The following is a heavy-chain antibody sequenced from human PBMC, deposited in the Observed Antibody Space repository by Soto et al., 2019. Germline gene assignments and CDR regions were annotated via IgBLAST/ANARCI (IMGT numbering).Heavy chain of an antibody. Sequence: SETLSLTCTVSGGSISSSSYYWGWIRQPPGKGLEWIGSIYYSGSTYYNPSLKSRVTISVDTSKNQFSLKLSPVTAADTAVYYCARHEGVATMCFDYWGQGTPVTVSS. CDR2: IYYSGST. D-gene: IGHD3-10*02. CDR1: GGSISSSSYY. V-gene: IGHV4-39*01. J-gene: IGHJ4*02. CDR3: ARHEGVATMCFDY.